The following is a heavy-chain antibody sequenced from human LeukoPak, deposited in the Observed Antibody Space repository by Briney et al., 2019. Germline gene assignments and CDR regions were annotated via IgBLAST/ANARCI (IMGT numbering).Heavy chain of an antibody. J-gene: IGHJ5*02. CDR3: ATDRSQLHRRPLGWFDT. CDR1: GASVSSSSFY. V-gene: IGHV4-39*07. Sequence: LETLSLTSTVAGASVSSSSFYWGWIRQAPGKGLEWIGTIFYSGRTHFNPSLTSRVTFSMETSKNQFSLNLTSVTAADTAVYYCATDRSQLHRRPLGWFDTWGQGTLVTVSS. CDR2: IFYSGRT. D-gene: IGHD5-24*01.